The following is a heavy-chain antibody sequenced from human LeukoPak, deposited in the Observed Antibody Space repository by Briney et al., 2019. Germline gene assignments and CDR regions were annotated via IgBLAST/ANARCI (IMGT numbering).Heavy chain of an antibody. D-gene: IGHD6-13*01. Sequence: GTSLRLSCAASGFSFGGYAIHWVRQAPGKGLEWVAVVSYDGSNTYYADPVKGRFAISRDNSKKTLYLQMNSLRGDDTAVYYCAREVSWYYFDYWGQGILVTVSS. V-gene: IGHV3-30*09. CDR1: GFSFGGYA. CDR2: VSYDGSNT. CDR3: AREVSWYYFDY. J-gene: IGHJ4*02.